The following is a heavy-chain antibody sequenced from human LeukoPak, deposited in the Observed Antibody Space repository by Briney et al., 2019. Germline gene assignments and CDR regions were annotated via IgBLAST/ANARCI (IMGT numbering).Heavy chain of an antibody. CDR3: ARDYYDSSGYYYYYYGMDV. CDR1: GFTVSSNY. Sequence: PGGSLRLSCAASGFTVSSNYMSWVRQAPGKRLEWVSVIYSGGSTYYADSVKGRFTISRDNSKNTLYLQMNSLRAEDTAVYYCARDYYDSSGYYYYYYGMDVWGQGTTVTVSS. J-gene: IGHJ6*02. V-gene: IGHV3-53*01. D-gene: IGHD3-22*01. CDR2: IYSGGST.